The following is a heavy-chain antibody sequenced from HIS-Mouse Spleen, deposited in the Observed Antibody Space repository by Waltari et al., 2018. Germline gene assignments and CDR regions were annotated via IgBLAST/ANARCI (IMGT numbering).Heavy chain of an antibody. J-gene: IGHJ4*02. CDR1: GGSFSGYY. Sequence: QVPLQQWGAGLLKPSETLSLTCAVYGGSFSGYYWSWIRQPPGKGLEWIGEINHSGSTNYNPSLKSRVTISVDTSKNQFSLKLSSVTAADTAVYYCARALIAAFDYWGQGTLVTVSS. CDR3: ARALIAAFDY. CDR2: INHSGST. D-gene: IGHD6-13*01. V-gene: IGHV4-34*01.